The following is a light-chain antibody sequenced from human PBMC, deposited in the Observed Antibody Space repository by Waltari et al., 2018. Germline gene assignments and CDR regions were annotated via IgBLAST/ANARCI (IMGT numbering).Light chain of an antibody. CDR2: LGS. CDR3: MQALQTHMYT. J-gene: IGKJ2*01. Sequence: DIVMTQSLLSLPVTPGEPASISCRSSQSLLHSNGYNYLDWYLQKPGQSPQLLIYLGSNRASGVPDRISGSGSGTDFTLKISRVEAEDVGVYYCMQALQTHMYTFGQGTKLEIK. V-gene: IGKV2-28*01. CDR1: QSLLHSNGYNY.